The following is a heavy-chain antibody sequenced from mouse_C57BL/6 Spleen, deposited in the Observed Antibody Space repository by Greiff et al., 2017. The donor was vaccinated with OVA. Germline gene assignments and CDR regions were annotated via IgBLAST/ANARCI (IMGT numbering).Heavy chain of an antibody. CDR1: GFSLTSYG. D-gene: IGHD2-2*01. CDR2: IWGVGST. Sequence: VKLVESGPGLVAPSQSLSITCTVSGFSLTSYGVDWVRQSPGKGLEWLGVIWGVGSTNYNSALKSRLSISKDNSKSQVFLKMNSLQTDDTAMYYCASEGVTTGGFAYWGQGTLVTVSA. V-gene: IGHV2-6*01. J-gene: IGHJ3*01. CDR3: ASEGVTTGGFAY.